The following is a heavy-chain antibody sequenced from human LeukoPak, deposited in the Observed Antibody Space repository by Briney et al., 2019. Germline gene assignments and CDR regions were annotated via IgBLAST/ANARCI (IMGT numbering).Heavy chain of an antibody. J-gene: IGHJ4*02. CDR2: ISGSSSHT. V-gene: IGHV3-23*01. CDR1: GFTFSTYA. D-gene: IGHD6-19*01. Sequence: PGGSLRLSCAASGFTFSTYAMSWVRQAPGKGLEWVSGISGSSSHTEDADSVKGRFTISRDNSKNTLYLQMNSLRAEDTGLYYCTKEYDKANRPPQWGFDSWGQGTLVTVSS. CDR3: TKEYDKANRPPQWGFDS.